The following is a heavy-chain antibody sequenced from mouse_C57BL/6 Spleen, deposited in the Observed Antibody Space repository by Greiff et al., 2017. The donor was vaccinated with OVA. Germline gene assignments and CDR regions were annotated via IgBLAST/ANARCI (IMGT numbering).Heavy chain of an antibody. Sequence: ESGPGLVKPSQSLSLTCSVTGYSITSGYYWNWIRQFPGNKLEWMSYISYDGSNKYNPSLKNRISITRDTSKNQFFLKLNSVTTEDTATYYCARIYYGSSFDYWGQGTTLTVSS. J-gene: IGHJ2*01. CDR1: GYSITSGYY. D-gene: IGHD1-1*01. CDR3: ARIYYGSSFDY. V-gene: IGHV3-6*01. CDR2: ISYDGSN.